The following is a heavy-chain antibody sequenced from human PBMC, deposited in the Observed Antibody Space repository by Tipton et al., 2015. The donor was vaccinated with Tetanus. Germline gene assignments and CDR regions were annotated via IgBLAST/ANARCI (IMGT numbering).Heavy chain of an antibody. CDR3: ARAEYSSGWFSTDRDYYYGMDV. D-gene: IGHD6-19*01. J-gene: IGHJ6*02. V-gene: IGHV4-61*08. Sequence: TLSLTCTVSGGSISSGGYCWSWIRQPPGKGLEWIGYIFYSGNTNYNPSLKTRVTISVDTSKNQFSLKLSSVTAADTAVYYCARAEYSSGWFSTDRDYYYGMDVWGQGP. CDR1: GGSISSGGYC. CDR2: IFYSGNT.